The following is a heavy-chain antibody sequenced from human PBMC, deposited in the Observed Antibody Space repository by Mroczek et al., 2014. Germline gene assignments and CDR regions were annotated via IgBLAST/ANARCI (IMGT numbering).Heavy chain of an antibody. CDR3: AKDLXYDSSGYNSYYFDY. J-gene: IGHJ4*02. CDR2: ISGSGGST. CDR1: GFTFSSYA. D-gene: IGHD3-22*01. V-gene: IGHV3-23*04. Sequence: VQLVQSGGGLVQPGGSLRLSCAASGFTFSSYAMSWVRQAPGKGLEWVSAISGSGGSTYYADSVKGRFTISRDNSKNTLYLQMNSLRAEDTAVYYCAKDLXYDSSGYNSYYFDYWGQGTLVTVSS.